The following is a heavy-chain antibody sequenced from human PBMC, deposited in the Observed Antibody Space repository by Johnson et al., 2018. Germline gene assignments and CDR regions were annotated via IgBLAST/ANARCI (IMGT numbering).Heavy chain of an antibody. J-gene: IGHJ3*02. Sequence: QLVQSGGGLVQPGGSLRLSCAASGFTVSSDYINWVRQAPGKGLEWVSVIYSVGSTYYADSVRGRFTISRGISKNTLYRQMNSLRAEDTAVYFCARNTRGAVEIWGQGTLVTVSS. D-gene: IGHD2/OR15-2a*01. CDR1: GFTVSSDY. V-gene: IGHV3-66*02. CDR2: IYSVGST. CDR3: ARNTRGAVEI.